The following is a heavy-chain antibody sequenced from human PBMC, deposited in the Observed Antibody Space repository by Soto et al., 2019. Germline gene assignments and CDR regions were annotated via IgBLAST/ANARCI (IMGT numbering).Heavy chain of an antibody. Sequence: ASVRVSCKASGYTFTGYYMHWVRQAPGQGLEWMGWINPNSGGTNYAQKFQGRVTMTRDTSISTAYMELSRLRSDDTAVYYCARDLIGYYDFWSGSEYWFDPWGQGTLVTVSS. J-gene: IGHJ5*02. CDR1: GYTFTGYY. V-gene: IGHV1-2*02. CDR2: INPNSGGT. CDR3: ARDLIGYYDFWSGSEYWFDP. D-gene: IGHD3-3*01.